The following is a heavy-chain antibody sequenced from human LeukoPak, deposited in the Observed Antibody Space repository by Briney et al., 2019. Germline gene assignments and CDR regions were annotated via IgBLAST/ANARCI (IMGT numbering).Heavy chain of an antibody. D-gene: IGHD3-10*01. Sequence: PSETLSLTCAVYGGSFSGYYWSWIRQPPGKGLEWIVEINNSGSTNYNPSLTSRVTLPVDTSKNQFSLKLSSVTAADTAVYYCARGLQNYYGSGSYYSWFAPWGQGTLVTVSS. CDR1: GGSFSGYY. CDR2: INNSGST. V-gene: IGHV4-34*01. J-gene: IGHJ5*02. CDR3: ARGLQNYYGSGSYYSWFAP.